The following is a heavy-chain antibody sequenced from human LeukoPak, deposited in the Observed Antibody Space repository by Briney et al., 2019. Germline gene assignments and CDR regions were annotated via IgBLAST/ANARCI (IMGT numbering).Heavy chain of an antibody. CDR2: IYSSGST. CDR1: GGSINSYY. J-gene: IGHJ4*02. Sequence: SETLSLTCTVSGGSINSYYWSWIRQPAGKGLEWIGRIYSSGSTNYNPSLKSRVSMSVDTSKNQFSLKLTSVTAADTAVYYCGRGGKATVLAMWGQGILVTVS. V-gene: IGHV4-4*07. CDR3: GRGGKATVLAM. D-gene: IGHD4-11*01.